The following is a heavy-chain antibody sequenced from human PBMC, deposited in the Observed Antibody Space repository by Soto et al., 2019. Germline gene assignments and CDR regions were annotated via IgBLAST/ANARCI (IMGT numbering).Heavy chain of an antibody. CDR3: ATGLHTYYYDSSGYYPFDY. CDR1: GGTFSSYA. J-gene: IGHJ4*02. D-gene: IGHD3-22*01. V-gene: IGHV1-69*06. Sequence: ASVKVSCKASGGTFSSYAISWVRQAPGQGLEWMGGIIPIFGTANYAQKFQGRVTITADKSTSTAYMELSSLRSEDTAVYYCATGLHTYYYDSSGYYPFDYPGQAPL. CDR2: IIPIFGTA.